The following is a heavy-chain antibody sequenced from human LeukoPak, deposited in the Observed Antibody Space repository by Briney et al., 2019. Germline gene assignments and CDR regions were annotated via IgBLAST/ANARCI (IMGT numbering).Heavy chain of an antibody. J-gene: IGHJ4*02. CDR1: GGSISSYY. D-gene: IGHD3-22*01. Sequence: PSETLSLTCTVSGGSISSYYWSWIRQPPGKGLEWIGYIYYTGSTKYNSSLKSRVTISVDTSKNQFSLKLSSVTAADTAVYYCARVAPSQWLLLPNYFDYWGQETLATVSS. CDR2: IYYTGST. CDR3: ARVAPSQWLLLPNYFDY. V-gene: IGHV4-59*01.